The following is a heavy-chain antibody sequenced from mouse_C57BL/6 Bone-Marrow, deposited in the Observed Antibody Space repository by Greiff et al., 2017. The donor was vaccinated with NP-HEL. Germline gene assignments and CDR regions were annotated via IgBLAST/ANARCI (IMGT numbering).Heavy chain of an antibody. CDR2: ISYDGSN. Sequence: EVKLQESGPGLVKPSQSLSLTCSVTGYSITSGYYWTRIRQFPGNKLEWMGYISYDGSNNYNPSLQNRISITRDTSKNQFFLKLKSVTTEDTATYYCARDRGLTDYYGSAYAMDYWGKGTSVTVSS. D-gene: IGHD1-1*01. V-gene: IGHV3-6*01. CDR1: GYSITSGYY. CDR3: ARDRGLTDYYGSAYAMDY. J-gene: IGHJ4*01.